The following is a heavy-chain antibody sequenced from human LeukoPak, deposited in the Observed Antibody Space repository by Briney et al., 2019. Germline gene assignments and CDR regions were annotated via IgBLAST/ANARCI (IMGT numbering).Heavy chain of an antibody. CDR2: ISSSSSYI. Sequence: GGSLRLSCAASGFTFSSYSMNWVRQAPGKGLEWVSSISSSSSYIYYADSVKGRFTISRDNAKNSLYLQMNSLRAEDTAVYYCARGRGIAKLFDYWGQGTLVTVSS. CDR1: GFTFSSYS. J-gene: IGHJ4*02. CDR3: ARGRGIAKLFDY. V-gene: IGHV3-21*01. D-gene: IGHD6-13*01.